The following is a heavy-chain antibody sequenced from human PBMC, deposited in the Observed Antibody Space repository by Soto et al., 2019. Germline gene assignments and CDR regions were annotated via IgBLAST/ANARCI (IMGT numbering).Heavy chain of an antibody. J-gene: IGHJ3*02. CDR1: GFTFSSYA. V-gene: IGHV3-23*01. CDR3: AKYRIFGVVIITPNDAFDI. CDR2: ISGSSGST. Sequence: EVQLLESGGGLVQPGGSLRLSFAASGFTFSSYAMSWVRQAPGKGLEWVSAISGSSGSTYYADSVKGRFTTSRDNSKNTLYLQMNILRAENTAVYYCAKYRIFGVVIITPNDAFDIWGQGTMVTVSS. D-gene: IGHD3-3*01.